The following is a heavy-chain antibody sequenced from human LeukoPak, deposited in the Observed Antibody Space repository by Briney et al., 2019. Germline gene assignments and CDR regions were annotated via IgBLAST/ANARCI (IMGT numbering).Heavy chain of an antibody. D-gene: IGHD3-22*01. CDR2: ISAYNGNT. CDR3: AREIVDSSGYYLGDP. CDR1: GYTFTNYG. J-gene: IGHJ5*02. V-gene: IGHV1-18*01. Sequence: GASVKVSCKASGYTFTNYGISWVRQAPGQGLEWMGWISAYNGNTNYAQKLQGRVTMTTDTSTSTAYMELRSLRSDDTAVYYCAREIVDSSGYYLGDPWGQGTLVTVSS.